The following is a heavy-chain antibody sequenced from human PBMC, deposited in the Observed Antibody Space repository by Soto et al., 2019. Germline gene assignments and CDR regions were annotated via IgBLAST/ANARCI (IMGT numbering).Heavy chain of an antibody. V-gene: IGHV3-66*01. CDR2: IYSGGST. D-gene: IGHD6-13*01. CDR3: ARGNSSSWYYYYYYIDV. CDR1: GFTVSSNY. J-gene: IGHJ6*03. Sequence: HPGGSLRLSCAASGFTVSSNYTSLVRQAPGKGLEWVSVIYSGGSTYYADSVKGRFTISRDNSKNTLYLQMNSLRAEDTAVYYCARGNSSSWYYYYYYIDVWGKGTTVTVSS.